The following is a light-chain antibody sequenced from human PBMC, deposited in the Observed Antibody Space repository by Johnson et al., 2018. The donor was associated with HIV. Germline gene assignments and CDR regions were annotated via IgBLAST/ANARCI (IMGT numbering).Light chain of an antibody. CDR1: SSNIGNNY. CDR3: GAWDSTLSGGLYV. J-gene: IGLJ1*01. Sequence: QSVLTQPPSVSAAPGQKVTISCSGSSSNIGNNYLSWYQQLPGTAPKLLIYEKNKRPSGIPDRFSASKSGTSATLGITGLQTGDEAYYYCGAWDSTLSGGLYVFGTGTKVTVL. CDR2: EKN. V-gene: IGLV1-51*02.